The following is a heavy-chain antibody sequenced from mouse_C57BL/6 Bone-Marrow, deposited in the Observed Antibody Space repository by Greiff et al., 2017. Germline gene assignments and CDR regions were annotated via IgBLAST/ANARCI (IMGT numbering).Heavy chain of an antibody. J-gene: IGHJ4*01. CDR3: ARLRYYGRGAMDY. CDR1: GYTFTDYY. V-gene: IGHV1-19*01. CDR2: INPYNGGT. D-gene: IGHD1-1*01. Sequence: EVQLQQSGPVLVKPGASVKMSCKASGYTFTDYYMNWVKQSHGKSLEWIGVINPYNGGTSYNQKFKGKATLTVDKSSSTAYMELNSLTSEDSAVYYCARLRYYGRGAMDYWGQGTSVTVSS.